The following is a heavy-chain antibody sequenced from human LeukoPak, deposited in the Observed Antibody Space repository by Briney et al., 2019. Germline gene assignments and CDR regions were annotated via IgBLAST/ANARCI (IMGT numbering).Heavy chain of an antibody. CDR2: IYHSGST. V-gene: IGHV4-38-2*02. J-gene: IGHJ4*02. CDR3: ARVFKFLDY. D-gene: IGHD3-3*01. Sequence: PSQTLSLTCTVSGGSVSSGYYWGWIRQPPGKGLEWIGSIYHSGSTYYNPSLKSRVTISVDTSKNQFSLKLSSVTAADTAVYYCARVFKFLDYWGQGTLVTVSS. CDR1: GGSVSSGYY.